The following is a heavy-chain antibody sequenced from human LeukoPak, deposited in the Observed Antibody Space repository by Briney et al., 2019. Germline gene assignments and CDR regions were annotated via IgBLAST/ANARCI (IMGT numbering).Heavy chain of an antibody. J-gene: IGHJ4*02. V-gene: IGHV3-23*01. D-gene: IGHD6-19*01. CDR2: ISGSGGST. CDR3: AKRSSLGIPMAGSLDY. Sequence: GGSLRLSCAASGFIFSSYAMSWVRQAPGKGLEWVSAISGSGGSTYYADSVKGRFAISRDNSKNTLYLQVNSLRAEDTAVYYCAKRSSLGIPMAGSLDYWRQGTLVTVSS. CDR1: GFIFSSYA.